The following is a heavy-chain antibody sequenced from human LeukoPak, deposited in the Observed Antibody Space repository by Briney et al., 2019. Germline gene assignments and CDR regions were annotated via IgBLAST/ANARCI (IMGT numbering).Heavy chain of an antibody. V-gene: IGHV4-31*03. CDR2: IDYSGST. CDR1: GGSISSGRYD. J-gene: IGHJ4*02. Sequence: SETLSLTCTVSGGSISSGRYDWSWIRRHPGKVLEWIGYIDYSGSTYYNPSLKSRVTLSVDTSKNQFSLKLSSVTAADTAVYYCARAPDDYVSGSYRYYFDYWGQGTLVTVSS. D-gene: IGHD3-16*02. CDR3: ARAPDDYVSGSYRYYFDY.